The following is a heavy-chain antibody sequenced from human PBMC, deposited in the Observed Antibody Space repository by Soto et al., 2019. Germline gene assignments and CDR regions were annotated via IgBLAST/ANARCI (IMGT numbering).Heavy chain of an antibody. CDR3: ARDKEERYCSSTSCHYLDY. D-gene: IGHD2-2*01. CDR1: GYTFTSYG. V-gene: IGHV1-18*01. Sequence: ASVKVSCKASGYTFTSYGISWVRQAPGQGLEWMGWISAYNGNTNYAQKLQGRVTMTTDTSTSTAYMELRSLRSDDTAVYYCARDKEERYCSSTSCHYLDYWGQGTLVTVSS. CDR2: ISAYNGNT. J-gene: IGHJ4*02.